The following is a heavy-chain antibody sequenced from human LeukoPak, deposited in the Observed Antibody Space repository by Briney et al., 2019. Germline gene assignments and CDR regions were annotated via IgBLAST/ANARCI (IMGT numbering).Heavy chain of an antibody. CDR3: AREVGYSAVAGEGGYWFDP. V-gene: IGHV4-30-4*01. D-gene: IGHD6-19*01. CDR1: GGSISRGDYY. Sequence: PSETLSLTCTVSGGSISRGDYYWSWIRQPPGKGLEWIGYIYYSGSTYYNPSLKSRVTISVDTSKNQFSLKLSSVTAADTAVYYCAREVGYSAVAGEGGYWFDPWGQGTLVTVSS. J-gene: IGHJ5*02. CDR2: IYYSGST.